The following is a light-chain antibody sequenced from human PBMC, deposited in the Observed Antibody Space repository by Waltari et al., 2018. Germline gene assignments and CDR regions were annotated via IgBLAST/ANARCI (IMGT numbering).Light chain of an antibody. Sequence: QSALTQPASVSGSPGQSLTISCPGPSSDVGGYNYVSWYQQHPGKAPRLIIYDVSNRPSGVSNHFSGSKSGNSASLTISGLQAEDEADYYCTSYTTSDSYVFGTGTKVTVL. J-gene: IGLJ1*01. V-gene: IGLV2-14*03. CDR3: TSYTTSDSYV. CDR1: SSDVGGYNY. CDR2: DVS.